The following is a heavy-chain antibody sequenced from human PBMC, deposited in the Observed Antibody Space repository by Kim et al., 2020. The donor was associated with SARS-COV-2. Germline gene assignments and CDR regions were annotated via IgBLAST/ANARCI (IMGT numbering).Heavy chain of an antibody. CDR3: AREEIAVANGFDY. Sequence: GGSLRLSCAASGFTFSSYSMNWVRQAPGKGLEWVSSISSSSSYIYYADSVKGRFTISRDNAKNSLYLQMNSLRAEDTAVYYCAREEIAVANGFDYWGQGTLVTVSS. CDR1: GFTFSSYS. CDR2: ISSSSSYI. D-gene: IGHD6-19*01. J-gene: IGHJ4*02. V-gene: IGHV3-21*01.